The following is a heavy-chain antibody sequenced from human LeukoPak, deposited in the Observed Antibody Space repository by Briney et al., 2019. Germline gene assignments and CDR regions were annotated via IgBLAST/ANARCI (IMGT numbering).Heavy chain of an antibody. CDR3: ARGYCSGTSCYMFAS. V-gene: IGHV3-21*01. CDR1: GFNFIDNS. D-gene: IGHD2-2*02. CDR2: ISSSNTYI. Sequence: GSLRLSCAGSGFNFIDNSMHWVRQAPGKGLEWVSSISSSNTYIYYRDSVKGRFTISRDNAKNSLFLQMSSLRDEDTAVYYCARGYCSGTSCYMFASWGQGTRVTVSS. J-gene: IGHJ4*02.